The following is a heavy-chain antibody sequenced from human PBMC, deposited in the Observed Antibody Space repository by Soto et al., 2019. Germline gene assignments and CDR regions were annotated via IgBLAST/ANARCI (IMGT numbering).Heavy chain of an antibody. J-gene: IGHJ3*02. CDR1: GDSVSSNSAA. D-gene: IGHD6-6*01. V-gene: IGHV6-1*01. CDR2: TYYRSKWYN. CDR3: ARGVRFSDSSSGAFDI. Sequence: KQSQTLSLTCAISGDSVSSNSAAWNWIRQSPSRGLEWLGRTYYRSKWYNDYAVSVKSRITINPDTSKNQFSLQLNSVTPEDTAVYYCARGVRFSDSSSGAFDIWGQGTMVTVSS.